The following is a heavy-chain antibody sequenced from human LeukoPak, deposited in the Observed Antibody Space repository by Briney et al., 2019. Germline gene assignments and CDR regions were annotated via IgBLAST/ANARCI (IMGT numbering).Heavy chain of an antibody. CDR2: IYSGGST. J-gene: IGHJ4*02. CDR1: GFTVSSNY. V-gene: IGHV3-66*01. CDR3: AHGYSYGSFDY. D-gene: IGHD5-18*01. Sequence: GGSLRLSCAASGFTVSSNYMSWVRQGPGQGLGWVSVIYSGGSTYYADSVKGRSTISRDNSKNTLYLQMNSLRAENTAVYYCAHGYSYGSFDYWGQGTLVTVSS.